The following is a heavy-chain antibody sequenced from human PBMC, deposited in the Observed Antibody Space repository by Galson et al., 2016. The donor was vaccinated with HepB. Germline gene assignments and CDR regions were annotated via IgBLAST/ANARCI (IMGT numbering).Heavy chain of an antibody. J-gene: IGHJ6*02. CDR3: AREFQLLSDYNFGMDV. Sequence: SLRLSCAASGIIFSNYGIHWVRQAPGKGLEWVAVIWYDGSNKYYADSVKGRFTISRDNSKNTVYLQMNSLRAEDTAVYYCAREFQLLSDYNFGMDVWGQGTTVTVSS. CDR2: IWYDGSNK. V-gene: IGHV3-33*01. D-gene: IGHD2-2*01. CDR1: GIIFSNYG.